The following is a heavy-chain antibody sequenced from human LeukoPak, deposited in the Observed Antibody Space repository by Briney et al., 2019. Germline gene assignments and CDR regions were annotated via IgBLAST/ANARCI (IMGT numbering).Heavy chain of an antibody. CDR3: AREAHPGDYDGRGGNWFDP. V-gene: IGHV4-39*07. CDR2: VYYSGST. D-gene: IGHD3-22*01. CDR1: GGSIRSTGYF. Sequence: SETLSLTCSVSGGSIRSTGYFWGWIRQPPGKGLEWIGSVYYSGSTYYNPSLKSRVTISGDTAKNQFSLKLSSVTAADTAVYYCAREAHPGDYDGRGGNWFDPWGQGTLVTVSS. J-gene: IGHJ5*02.